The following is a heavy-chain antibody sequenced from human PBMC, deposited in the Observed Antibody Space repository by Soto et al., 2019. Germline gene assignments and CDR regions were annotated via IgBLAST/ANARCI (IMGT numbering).Heavy chain of an antibody. D-gene: IGHD3-10*01. CDR1: GYTYTSNA. Sequence: GASVKASCKASGYTYTSNAMHWVRQAPGQRLEWMGWINAGNGNTKYSQKFQGRVTITRDTSASTAYMELSSLRSEDTAVYYCASSRITMVPYGMDVWGQGTTVTVSS. CDR2: INAGNGNT. V-gene: IGHV1-3*01. CDR3: ASSRITMVPYGMDV. J-gene: IGHJ6*02.